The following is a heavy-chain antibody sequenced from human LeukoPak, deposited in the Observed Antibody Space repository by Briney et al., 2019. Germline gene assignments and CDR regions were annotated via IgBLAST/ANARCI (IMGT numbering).Heavy chain of an antibody. CDR3: ARESEHCSGGSCYLDY. J-gene: IGHJ4*02. CDR2: INHSGST. CDR1: DGSFSGYY. Sequence: PSETLSLTCAVYDGSFSGYYWSWIRQPPGKGLEWIGEINHSGSTNYNPSLKSRVTISVDTSKNQFSLKLSSVTAADTAVYYCARESEHCSGGSCYLDYWGQGTLVTVSS. D-gene: IGHD2-15*01. V-gene: IGHV4-34*01.